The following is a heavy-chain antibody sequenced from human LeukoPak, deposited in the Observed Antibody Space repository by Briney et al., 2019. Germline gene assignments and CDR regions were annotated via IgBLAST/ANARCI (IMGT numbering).Heavy chain of an antibody. CDR3: ARAYGYTYAIDY. CDR1: GGSISNHY. V-gene: IGHV4-59*11. CDR2: IYSSGST. J-gene: IGHJ4*02. D-gene: IGHD5-18*01. Sequence: SETLSLTCTVSGGSISNHYWSWIRQPPGKGLEWIGYIYSSGSTHYNPSLESRVTISVDTSKNQFSLNLRSVTAADTAVYYCARAYGYTYAIDYWGRGTLVTVSS.